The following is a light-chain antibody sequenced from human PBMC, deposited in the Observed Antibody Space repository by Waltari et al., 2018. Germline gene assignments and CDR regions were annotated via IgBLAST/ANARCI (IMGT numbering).Light chain of an antibody. J-gene: IGLJ3*02. V-gene: IGLV2-14*03. Sequence: QSALTQPASVSGSPGQSITISCIGTISDVVRYNFVYWYQQHPGKAPKLIIYDVSNRPSGVSSRFSGSKSGNTASLTISGLQAEDEADYYCSSYTSSNTWVFGGGTKLTVL. CDR1: ISDVVRYNF. CDR3: SSYTSSNTWV. CDR2: DVS.